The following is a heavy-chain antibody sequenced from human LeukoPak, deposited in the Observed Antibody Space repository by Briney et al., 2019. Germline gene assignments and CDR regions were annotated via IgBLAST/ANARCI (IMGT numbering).Heavy chain of an antibody. Sequence: PSETLSLTCTVSGASINDHYWSWIRQPPGKGVEWIGYKHYAGSTSTNPSLESRVTISVDTSKNQFSLNLYSVTAADTAVYYCARHRFAWYDFDVWGQGTRVTVS. J-gene: IGHJ3*01. CDR2: KHYAGST. V-gene: IGHV4-59*08. CDR1: GASINDHY. CDR3: ARHRFAWYDFDV. D-gene: IGHD3-9*01.